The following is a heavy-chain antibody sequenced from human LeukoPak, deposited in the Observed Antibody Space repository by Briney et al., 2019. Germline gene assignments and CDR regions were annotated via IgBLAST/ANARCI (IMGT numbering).Heavy chain of an antibody. CDR2: INGRGGST. V-gene: IGHV3-23*01. D-gene: IGHD2-21*02. CDR3: AKEVYRGGDCSRWFDP. J-gene: IGHJ5*02. CDR1: GITFSNSA. Sequence: PGGSLRLSCAASGITFSNSAMSWVRQAPGRGLEWVSTINGRGGSTYYADSVKGRFTISRDNSKSTLYLQMNSLRAEDTALYYCAKEVYRGGDCSRWFDPWGQGTLVTVSS.